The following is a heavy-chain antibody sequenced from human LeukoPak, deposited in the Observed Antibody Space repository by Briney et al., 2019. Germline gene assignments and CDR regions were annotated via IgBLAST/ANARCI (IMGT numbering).Heavy chain of an antibody. J-gene: IGHJ3*02. CDR2: IKSKTDGGTT. V-gene: IGHV3-15*01. Sequence: GGSLRLSCAASGFTFDDYGMSWVRQAPGKGLEWVGRIKSKTDGGTTDYAAPVKGGFTISRDDSKNTLYLQMNSLKTEDTAVYYCTTEGAYCGGDCYPGDGLDIWGQGTLVTVSS. CDR1: GFTFDDYG. CDR3: TTEGAYCGGDCYPGDGLDI. D-gene: IGHD2-21*02.